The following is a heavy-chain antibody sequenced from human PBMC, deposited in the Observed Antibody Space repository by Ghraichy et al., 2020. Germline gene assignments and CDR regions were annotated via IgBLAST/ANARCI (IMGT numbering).Heavy chain of an antibody. D-gene: IGHD6-13*01. CDR2: ISRTSNTI. CDR1: GFTFSKFG. CDR3: ARDTSSWYLDY. J-gene: IGHJ4*02. V-gene: IGHV3-48*01. Sequence: GESLNISCEDSGFTFSKFGMNWVRQAPGKGLEWLSYISRTSNTIYYADSVKGRFTISRDNAKSSLYLQMNSLRAEDTAVYYCARDTSSWYLDYWGQGTLATVSS.